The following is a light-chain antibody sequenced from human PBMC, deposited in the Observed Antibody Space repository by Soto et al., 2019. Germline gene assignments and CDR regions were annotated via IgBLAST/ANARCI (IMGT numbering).Light chain of an antibody. J-gene: IGLJ2*01. CDR1: SSGVGGYNY. CDR3: SSYTSSSTLV. CDR2: DVS. V-gene: IGLV2-14*01. Sequence: QSALTQPASVSGSPGQSITISCTGTSSGVGGYNYVSWYQQHPGKATKLMIYDVSNRPSGVSNRFSGSKSGNTASLTISGLQAEDEADYYCSSYTSSSTLVFGGGTKLTVL.